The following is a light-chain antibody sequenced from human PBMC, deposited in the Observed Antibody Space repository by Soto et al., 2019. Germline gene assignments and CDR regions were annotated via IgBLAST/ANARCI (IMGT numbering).Light chain of an antibody. V-gene: IGLV2-23*01. CDR1: SSDVGTYNL. J-gene: IGLJ3*02. Sequence: QSALTQPASVSASPGQSITISCTGASSDVGTYNLVSWYQHHPGKAPKLMIYEDIKRPSGISNRFSGSKSGNTASLTISGLQAEDEADYYCSSYAGSNNWVFGGGTKLTVL. CDR2: EDI. CDR3: SSYAGSNNWV.